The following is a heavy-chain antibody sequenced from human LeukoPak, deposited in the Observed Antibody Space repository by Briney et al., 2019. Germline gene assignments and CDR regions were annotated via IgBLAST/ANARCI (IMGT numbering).Heavy chain of an antibody. Sequence: ASVTVSCKASGYSFTSYYMHWVRQAPGQGLEWMGIINPSGGSTSYAQKFQGRVTMTRDMSTSTVYMELSSLRSEDTAVYYCARGFRNYYGSGSYYVPGHWGQGTLVTVSS. V-gene: IGHV1-46*01. CDR2: INPSGGST. D-gene: IGHD3-10*01. J-gene: IGHJ4*02. CDR3: ARGFRNYYGSGSYYVPGH. CDR1: GYSFTSYY.